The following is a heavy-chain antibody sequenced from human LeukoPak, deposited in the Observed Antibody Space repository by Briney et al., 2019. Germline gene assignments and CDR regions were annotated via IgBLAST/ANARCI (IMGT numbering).Heavy chain of an antibody. J-gene: IGHJ4*02. CDR2: IYYSGST. V-gene: IGHV4-31*03. CDR3: ARGGATVTTFSDY. D-gene: IGHD4-11*01. Sequence: PSQTLSLTCTVSGGSISSGGYYWSWIRQHPGKGLEWIGYIYYSGSTYYNPSLKSRVTISVDTSKNQFSLKLSSVTAADTAVYYCARGGATVTTFSDYWGQGTLVTVSS. CDR1: GGSISSGGYY.